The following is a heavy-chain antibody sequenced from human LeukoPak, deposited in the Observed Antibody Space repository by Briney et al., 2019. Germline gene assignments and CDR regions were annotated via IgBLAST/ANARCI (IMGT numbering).Heavy chain of an antibody. CDR3: AKTGRETILLWFGEKKYGMDV. J-gene: IGHJ6*02. CDR1: GFTFSSYA. V-gene: IGHV3-23*01. D-gene: IGHD3-10*01. CDR2: ISGSGGST. Sequence: GGSLRLSCAASGFTFSSYAMSWVRQAPGKGLEWVSAISGSGGSTYYADSVKGRFTISRDNSKNTLYLQMNSLRAEDTAVYYCAKTGRETILLWFGEKKYGMDVWGQGTTVTVSS.